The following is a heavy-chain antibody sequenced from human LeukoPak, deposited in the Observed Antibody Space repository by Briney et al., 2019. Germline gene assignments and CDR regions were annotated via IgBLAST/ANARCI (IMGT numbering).Heavy chain of an antibody. CDR1: GFTFSRYS. J-gene: IGHJ5*02. V-gene: IGHV3-21*01. Sequence: GGSLRLSCAASGFTFSRYSMNWVRQAPGEGREWVSSISSSSSYIYYADSVKGRFTISRDNAKNSLYLQMNSLRAEDTAVYYCARGCGSGSYYNSWFDPWGQGTLVTVSS. D-gene: IGHD3-10*01. CDR3: ARGCGSGSYYNSWFDP. CDR2: ISSSSSYI.